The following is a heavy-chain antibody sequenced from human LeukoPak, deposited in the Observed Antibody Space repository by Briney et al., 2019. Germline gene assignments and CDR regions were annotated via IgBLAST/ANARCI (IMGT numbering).Heavy chain of an antibody. Sequence: GASVKVSCKASGYTFTSYGISWVRRAPGQGLEWMGWISAYNGNTNYAQKLQGRVTMTTDTSTSTAYMELRSLRSDDTAVYYCASPSVARRNTAMATDAFDIWGQGTMVTVSS. J-gene: IGHJ3*02. D-gene: IGHD5-18*01. CDR3: ASPSVARRNTAMATDAFDI. V-gene: IGHV1-18*01. CDR1: GYTFTSYG. CDR2: ISAYNGNT.